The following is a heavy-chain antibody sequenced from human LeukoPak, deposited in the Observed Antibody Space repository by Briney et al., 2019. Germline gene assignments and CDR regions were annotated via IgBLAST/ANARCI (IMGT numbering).Heavy chain of an antibody. D-gene: IGHD2-2*01. CDR1: GYTFTSYD. CDR3: ARGVRRCGSSTSCYIYYFDY. Sequence: ASVKVSCKASGYTFTSYDINWVRQATGQGLEWMGWMNPNSGNTGYAQKFQGRVTMTRNTSIGTAYMELSSLRSEDTAVYYCARGVRRCGSSTSCYIYYFDYWGQGTLVTVSS. V-gene: IGHV1-8*01. J-gene: IGHJ4*02. CDR2: MNPNSGNT.